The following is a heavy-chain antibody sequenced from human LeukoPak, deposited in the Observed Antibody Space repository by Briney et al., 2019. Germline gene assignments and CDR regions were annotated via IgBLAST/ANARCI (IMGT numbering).Heavy chain of an antibody. CDR3: ARDAPPVAGTRGNAFDI. V-gene: IGHV1-18*01. D-gene: IGHD6-19*01. CDR1: GYTFSSYG. J-gene: IGHJ3*02. CDR2: ISVYSGKT. Sequence: ASVNVSCKASGYTFSSYGISWVRQAPGQGLEWMGWISVYSGKTNYAHKLQGRVTMTTDTSTSTAYMELRSLRSDDTAVYYCARDAPPVAGTRGNAFDIWGQGTMVTVSS.